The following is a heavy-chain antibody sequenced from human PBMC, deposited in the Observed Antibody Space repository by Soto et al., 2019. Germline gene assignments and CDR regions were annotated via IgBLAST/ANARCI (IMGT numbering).Heavy chain of an antibody. CDR2: IKTKIEGETT. CDR3: TTGSVEGV. D-gene: IGHD2-15*01. V-gene: IGHV3-15*07. Sequence: QLVESGGGLVRPGGSLRLSCSASGFSISSAWMNWVRQSPGKGLEWVGRIKTKIEGETTHYAAPVNGRFTVSRDDSKNMLYLQMNSLKAADTALYYCTTGSVEGVWGQGTTVTVSS. J-gene: IGHJ6*02. CDR1: GFSISSAW.